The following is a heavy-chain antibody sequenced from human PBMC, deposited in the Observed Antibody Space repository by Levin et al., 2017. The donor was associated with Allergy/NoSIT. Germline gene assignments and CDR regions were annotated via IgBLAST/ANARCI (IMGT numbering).Heavy chain of an antibody. CDR1: GFTFRSHA. Sequence: GGSLRLSCAASGFTFRSHAMNWVRQVPGKGLEWVSSMSGDGGTTNYVDSVRGRFTISRDKTNNTLYLQMNSLRVEDTAIYYCAKDLMSCSGGSCDSAPDYWGQGTLVTVSS. CDR2: MSGDGGTT. CDR3: AKDLMSCSGGSCDSAPDY. J-gene: IGHJ4*02. V-gene: IGHV3-23*01. D-gene: IGHD2-15*01.